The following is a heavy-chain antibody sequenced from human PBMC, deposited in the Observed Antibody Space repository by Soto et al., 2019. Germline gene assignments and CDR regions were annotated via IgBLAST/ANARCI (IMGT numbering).Heavy chain of an antibody. V-gene: IGHV3-30*18. CDR3: AKDRGVGAIGDY. CDR2: ISYDGSNK. CDR1: GFTFSSYG. Sequence: QVQLVESGGGVVQPGRSLRLSCAASGFTFSSYGMHWVRQAPGKGLEWVAVISYDGSNKYYADSVKGRFTISRDNYKNTLYLQMNSLRAEDTAVYYCAKDRGVGAIGDYWGQGTLVTVSS. D-gene: IGHD1-26*01. J-gene: IGHJ4*02.